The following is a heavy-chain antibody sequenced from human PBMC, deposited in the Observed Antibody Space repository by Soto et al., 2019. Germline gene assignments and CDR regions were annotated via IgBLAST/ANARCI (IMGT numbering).Heavy chain of an antibody. CDR3: ARDRRVGYCSGGSCYQPPSLGY. J-gene: IGHJ4*02. Sequence: AASVKVSCKASGYTFTGYYMHWVRQAPGQGLEWMGWINPNSGGTNYAQKFQGRVTMTRDTSISTAYMELSRLRSDDTAVDYCARDRRVGYCSGGSCYQPPSLGYWGQGTLVTVSS. D-gene: IGHD2-15*01. V-gene: IGHV1-2*02. CDR2: INPNSGGT. CDR1: GYTFTGYY.